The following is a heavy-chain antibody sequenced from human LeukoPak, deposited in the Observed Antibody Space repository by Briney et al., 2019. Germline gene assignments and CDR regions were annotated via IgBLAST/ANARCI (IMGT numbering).Heavy chain of an antibody. Sequence: PGGSLRLSCAASGFTFSSYGMHWVRQAPGKGLEWVAFIWYDGSNKYYADSVKGRFTISRDNSKNTPYLQMNSLRAEDTAVYYCARDQGSFHSFDIWGQGTMVTVSS. V-gene: IGHV3-33*08. D-gene: IGHD6-13*01. J-gene: IGHJ3*02. CDR3: ARDQGSFHSFDI. CDR1: GFTFSSYG. CDR2: IWYDGSNK.